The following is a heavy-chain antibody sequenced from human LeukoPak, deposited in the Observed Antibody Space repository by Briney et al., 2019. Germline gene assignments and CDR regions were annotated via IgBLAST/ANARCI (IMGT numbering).Heavy chain of an antibody. CDR1: GFTFISYA. V-gene: IGHV3-30*18. J-gene: IGHJ4*02. CDR3: AKDGAAAGTFDY. Sequence: GWSLRLSCAASGFTFISYAMQWVRQTSAKGLEWVAVISSQGSSKFYGDSVKGRFTISRDNSKNTVSLQMNSLRAEDTAVYYCAKDGAAAGTFDYWGQGTLVTVSS. CDR2: ISSQGSSK. D-gene: IGHD6-13*01.